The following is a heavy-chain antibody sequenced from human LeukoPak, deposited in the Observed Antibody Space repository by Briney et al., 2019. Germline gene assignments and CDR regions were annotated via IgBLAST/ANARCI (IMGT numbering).Heavy chain of an antibody. D-gene: IGHD3-10*01. J-gene: IGHJ4*02. Sequence: GGSLRLSCAASGFTFSSCGLHWVRQAPGKGLEWVAVISYDGSNKYYADSVKGRFTISRDNSKNTLYLQMNSLRAEDTAVYYCAKDMGHGSARYLDYWGQGTLVTVSS. CDR3: AKDMGHGSARYLDY. V-gene: IGHV3-30*18. CDR1: GFTFSSCG. CDR2: ISYDGSNK.